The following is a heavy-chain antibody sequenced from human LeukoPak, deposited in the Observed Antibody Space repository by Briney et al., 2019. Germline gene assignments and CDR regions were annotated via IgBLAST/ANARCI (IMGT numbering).Heavy chain of an antibody. J-gene: IGHJ4*02. CDR3: AAGGIYSLLDY. D-gene: IGHD3-10*01. CDR1: GDTLSELT. V-gene: IGHV1-24*01. CDR2: FDPGAGEI. Sequence: ASVKVSCKVSGDTLSELTMHWVRQAPGKGLEWMGRFDPGAGEILYAQQFQGRVTMTEDTSTDTAYMGLTSLRSEDSGGYFCAAGGIYSLLDYWGQGTLVTVSS.